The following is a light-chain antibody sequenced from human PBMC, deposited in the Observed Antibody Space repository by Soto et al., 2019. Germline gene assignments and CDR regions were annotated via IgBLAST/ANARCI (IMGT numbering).Light chain of an antibody. CDR1: QSVSSSY. J-gene: IGKJ2*01. V-gene: IGKV3-20*01. CDR2: GAS. Sequence: EIVLTQSPGTLSLSPGERATLSCRASQSVSSSYLAWYQQKPGQAPRLLIYGASSRATGIPDRFSGSGSGTDFTLTIRRLEPEDVAVYYCQQYGRPPGTFGQGTKLEIK. CDR3: QQYGRPPGT.